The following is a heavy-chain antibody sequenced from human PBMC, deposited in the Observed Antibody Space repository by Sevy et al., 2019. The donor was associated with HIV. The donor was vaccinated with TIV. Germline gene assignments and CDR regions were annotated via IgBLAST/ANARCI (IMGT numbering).Heavy chain of an antibody. V-gene: IGHV3-30*04. CDR2: ISYDGSNK. D-gene: IGHD3-16*01. J-gene: IGHJ4*02. CDR1: GFTFSSYA. CDR3: ARGLLWNYFDY. Sequence: GGCLRLSCAASGFTFSSYAMHWVRQAPGKGLEWVAVISYDGSNKYYADSVKGRFTISRDNSKITLYLQMNSLRAEVTAVYYRARGLLWNYFDYWGQGTLVTVSS.